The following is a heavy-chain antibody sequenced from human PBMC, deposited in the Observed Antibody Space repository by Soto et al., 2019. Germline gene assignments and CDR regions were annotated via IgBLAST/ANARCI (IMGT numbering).Heavy chain of an antibody. D-gene: IGHD3-3*01. Sequence: QLQLQESGPGLVKPSETLSLTCTVSGGSISSSSYYWGWIRQPPGKGLEWIGSIYYSGSTYYNPSLKSRVTISVDTSKNQFSLKLSSVTAADTAVYYCARQIRFSLGGNWFDPWGQGTLVTVSS. CDR2: IYYSGST. J-gene: IGHJ5*02. CDR3: ARQIRFSLGGNWFDP. V-gene: IGHV4-39*01. CDR1: GGSISSSSYY.